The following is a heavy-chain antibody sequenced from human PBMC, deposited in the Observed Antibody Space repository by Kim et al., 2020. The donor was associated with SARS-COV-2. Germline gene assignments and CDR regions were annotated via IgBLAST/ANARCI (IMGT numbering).Heavy chain of an antibody. J-gene: IGHJ4*02. CDR3: AKSQSSGWKRGYYFDY. D-gene: IGHD6-19*01. CDR1: GFTFSSYA. Sequence: GGSLRLSCAASGFTFSSYAMSWVRQAPGKGLEWVSVIYSGGSSTYYADSVKGRFTISRDNSKNTLYLQMNSLRAEDTAVYYCAKSQSSGWKRGYYFDYWGQGTLVTVSS. CDR2: IYSGGSST. V-gene: IGHV3-23*03.